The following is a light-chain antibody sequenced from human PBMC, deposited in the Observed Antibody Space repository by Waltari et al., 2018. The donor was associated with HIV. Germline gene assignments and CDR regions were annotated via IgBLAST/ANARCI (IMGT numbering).Light chain of an antibody. Sequence: QSALTQPASVSGSPGQSITISCPGTSSDVGSYNLVSWYQQHPGKAPKLMIYEFSKRPSGVSNRFSGSKSGNTASLTISGLQAEDEADYYCCSYAGSSTFPYVFGTGTKVTVL. CDR3: CSYAGSSTFPYV. J-gene: IGLJ1*01. CDR2: EFS. V-gene: IGLV2-23*02. CDR1: SSDVGSYNL.